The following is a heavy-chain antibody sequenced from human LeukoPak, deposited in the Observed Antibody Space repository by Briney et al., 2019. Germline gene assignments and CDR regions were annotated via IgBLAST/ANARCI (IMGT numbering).Heavy chain of an antibody. J-gene: IGHJ4*02. Sequence: GGSLRLSCAASGFTFRNYWMGWVRQAPGKGLEWVANTKPDGSAEYYADSVRGRFTTSRDNANNFLYLQMYRLRAEDTAIYYCARDGGLNTNIAYWGQGTLVTVSS. CDR2: TKPDGSAE. CDR3: ARDGGLNTNIAY. V-gene: IGHV3-7*01. D-gene: IGHD2-15*01. CDR1: GFTFRNYW.